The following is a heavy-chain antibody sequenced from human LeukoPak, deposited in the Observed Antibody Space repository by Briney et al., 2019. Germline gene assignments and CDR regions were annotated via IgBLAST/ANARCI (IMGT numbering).Heavy chain of an antibody. Sequence: GGSLRLSCEPPGFTISGHWMAWVRQAPGKGLEWVADINTDGSERYYVDSVRGRFTISRDNAKNSVYLQMNSLGVEDAAVYYCARGILDNIFGGQGTQVTVSS. CDR2: INTDGSER. CDR3: ARGILDNIF. CDR1: GFTISGHW. D-gene: IGHD3-3*02. V-gene: IGHV3-7*01. J-gene: IGHJ4*02.